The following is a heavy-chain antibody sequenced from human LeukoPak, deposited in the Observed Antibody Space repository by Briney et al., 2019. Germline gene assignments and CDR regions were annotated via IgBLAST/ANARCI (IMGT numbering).Heavy chain of an antibody. Sequence: SETLSLTGTVSGGSISSYYWSWIRQPPGKGLEWIGYIYYSGSTNYNPSLKSRVTISVDTSKNQFSLKLSSVTAADTAVYYCARAWGPWGQGTLVTVSS. V-gene: IGHV4-59*01. D-gene: IGHD3-16*01. J-gene: IGHJ5*02. CDR1: GGSISSYY. CDR2: IYYSGST. CDR3: ARAWGP.